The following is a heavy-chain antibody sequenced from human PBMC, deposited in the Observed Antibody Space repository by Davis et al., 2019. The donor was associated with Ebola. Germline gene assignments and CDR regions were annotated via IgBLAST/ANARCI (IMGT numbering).Heavy chain of an antibody. CDR1: GYTFTSYY. V-gene: IGHV1-46*01. D-gene: IGHD3-9*01. J-gene: IGHJ3*02. CDR2: INPSGGST. Sequence: AASVQVSCKASGYTFTSYYMHWVRQAPGQGLEWMGIINPSGGSTSYAQKFQGRVTMTRNTSTRTVYMELSSLRSEDTAVYYCERVLGYFDWLYDAFDIWGQGTMVTVSS. CDR3: ERVLGYFDWLYDAFDI.